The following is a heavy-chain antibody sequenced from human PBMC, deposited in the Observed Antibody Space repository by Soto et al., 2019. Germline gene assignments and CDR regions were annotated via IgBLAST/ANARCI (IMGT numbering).Heavy chain of an antibody. CDR3: ARPTDSGLDDFDI. CDR2: INPSGGST. CDR1: GYTFTSYG. J-gene: IGHJ3*02. D-gene: IGHD1-26*01. V-gene: IGHV1-46*01. Sequence: ASVKVSCKASGYTFTSYGISWVRQAPGQGLEWMGIINPSGGSTSYAQKFQGRVTMTRDTSTSTVYMELSSLRSEDTAVYYCARPTDSGLDDFDIWGQGTMVTVSS.